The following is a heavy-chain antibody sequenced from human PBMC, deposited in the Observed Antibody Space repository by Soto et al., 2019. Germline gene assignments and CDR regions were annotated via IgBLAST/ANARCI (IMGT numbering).Heavy chain of an antibody. V-gene: IGHV3-30*04. CDR2: ISIDGKTT. D-gene: IGHD3-22*01. Sequence: GGSLRLSCAASGFTFSGSDFHWVRQPPGKGLEWLAVISIDGKTTFYADSVKGRFTISRDNSKNTLYLQMNSLRAEDTAVYYCAKEDYYDSSGYYKTIDYWGQGTLVTVSS. CDR1: GFTFSGSD. CDR3: AKEDYYDSSGYYKTIDY. J-gene: IGHJ4*02.